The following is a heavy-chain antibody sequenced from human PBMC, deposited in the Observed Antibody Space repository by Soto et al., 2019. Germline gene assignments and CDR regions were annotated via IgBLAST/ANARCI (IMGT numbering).Heavy chain of an antibody. CDR1: GFTFRSYV. V-gene: IGHV3-30*19. CDR3: ARWGTTGGLDV. D-gene: IGHD3-16*01. J-gene: IGHJ1*01. CDR2: TSYDGSDK. Sequence: QVQLVESGGGVVQPGTSLRVSCVGSGFTFRSYVIHWSRQAPGKGREWVALTSYDGSDKYYGDSVRGRFTISRDNSRNTVDLQMDSLRLEDTALYYCARWGTTGGLDVWGQGTLVSVSS.